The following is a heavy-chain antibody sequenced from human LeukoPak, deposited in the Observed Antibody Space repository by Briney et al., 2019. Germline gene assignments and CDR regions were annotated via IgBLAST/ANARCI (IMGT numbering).Heavy chain of an antibody. CDR1: GFTFSSYG. D-gene: IGHD6-13*01. CDR3: ARAGLSAAGDY. Sequence: GGSLRLSCAASGFTFSSYGMHWVRQAPGKGLEWVAVIWYDGSNKYYADSVKGRFTISRDNSKNIVYLQMNSLRVEDTALYYCARAGLSAAGDYWGRGTLVTVSS. CDR2: IWYDGSNK. J-gene: IGHJ4*02. V-gene: IGHV3-33*01.